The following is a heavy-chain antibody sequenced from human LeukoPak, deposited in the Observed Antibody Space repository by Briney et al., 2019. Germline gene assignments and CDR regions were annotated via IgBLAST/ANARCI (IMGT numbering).Heavy chain of an antibody. V-gene: IGHV4-31*03. CDR2: IYYSAST. J-gene: IGHJ5*02. D-gene: IGHD3-9*01. CDR3: AGLRYSDILSGSNWFDP. Sequence: SETLSLTCTVSGGSIVDGDCYWSWIRQHPGKGLEWIVHIYYSASTFYNASLNSRTTISDDTSNTQFPLKMRCVTAADTAVYYCAGLRYSDILSGSNWFDPWGEGILVTLSS. CDR1: GGSIVDGDCY.